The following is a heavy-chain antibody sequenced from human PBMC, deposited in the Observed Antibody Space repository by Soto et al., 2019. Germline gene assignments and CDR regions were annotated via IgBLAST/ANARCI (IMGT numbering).Heavy chain of an antibody. CDR3: ASDRSSGWDQGYGMDV. D-gene: IGHD6-19*01. J-gene: IGHJ6*02. CDR2: VYYSGTT. V-gene: IGHV4-61*01. CDR1: GGSVNSGSYY. Sequence: SEALSLTCTVSGGSVNSGSYYWIWIRHPPGKGLEWIGYVYYSGTTNYNSSLESRVTISVDTSKNQFSLKLRSVTAADTAVYYCASDRSSGWDQGYGMDVWGQGTTVTVSS.